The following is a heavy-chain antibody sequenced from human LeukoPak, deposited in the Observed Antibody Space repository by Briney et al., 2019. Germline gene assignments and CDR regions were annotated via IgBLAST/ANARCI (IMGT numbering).Heavy chain of an antibody. J-gene: IGHJ4*02. CDR2: ISSSGSYI. D-gene: IGHD6-19*01. CDR3: ARARGGWYSEY. Sequence: RGAPRLSPAASGFSFCSYSMNWGRQAPREGLEWVSSISSSGSYIYYADLVKGRFTISRDNAKNSLYLQMNSLRAEDTAVYYCARARGGWYSEYWGQGTLVTVSS. CDR1: GFSFCSYS. V-gene: IGHV3-21*01.